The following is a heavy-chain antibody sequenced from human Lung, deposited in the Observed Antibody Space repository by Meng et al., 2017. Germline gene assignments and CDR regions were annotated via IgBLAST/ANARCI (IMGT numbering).Heavy chain of an antibody. Sequence: SGVGVVPPGGSLSPPCAASGFTFTDPWMHWVRQGPAKGLVWVSRINRDGTKPTYADSVKGRFTISRDNAKNTLYLQMNNLRAEDTAFYYCTNDRLNHWGQGALVTVSS. CDR3: TNDRLNH. CDR2: INRDGTKP. D-gene: IGHD1-1*01. V-gene: IGHV3-74*03. CDR1: GFTFTDPW. J-gene: IGHJ1*01.